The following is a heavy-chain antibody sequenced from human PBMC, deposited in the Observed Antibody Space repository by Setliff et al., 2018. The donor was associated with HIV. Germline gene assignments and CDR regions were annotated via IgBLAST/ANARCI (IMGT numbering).Heavy chain of an antibody. CDR2: MSYSGTT. CDR1: GGSFSSGNYY. CDR3: ARQSSNTWSWFDP. Sequence: SETLSLTCTVSGGSFSSGNYYWAWIRQPPGEGLEWIGGMSYSGTTYYNPSLKSRVTMSVDTSKNKFSLNLIFVTAADTAVYYCARQSSNTWSWFDPWGQGTLVTVSS. D-gene: IGHD6-13*01. J-gene: IGHJ5*02. V-gene: IGHV4-39*01.